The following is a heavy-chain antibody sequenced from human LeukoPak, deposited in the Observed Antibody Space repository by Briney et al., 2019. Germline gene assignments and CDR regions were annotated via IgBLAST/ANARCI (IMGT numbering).Heavy chain of an antibody. D-gene: IGHD3-22*01. J-gene: IGHJ3*02. CDR2: IYYSGST. CDR1: GGSISSYY. CDR3: ARSNASDSSGYYYLPNDAFDI. V-gene: IGHV4-59*01. Sequence: SETLSLTCTVSGGSISSYYWSWIRQPPGKGLEWIGYIYYSGSTYYNPSLKSRVTISVDTSKNQFSLKLSSVTAADTAVYYCARSNASDSSGYYYLPNDAFDIWGQGTMVTVSS.